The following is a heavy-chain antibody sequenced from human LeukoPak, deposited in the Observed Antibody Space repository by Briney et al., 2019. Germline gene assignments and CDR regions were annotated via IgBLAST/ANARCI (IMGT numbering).Heavy chain of an antibody. D-gene: IGHD6-13*01. CDR3: VKGGSSSHNWFDP. V-gene: IGHV3-30*02. J-gene: IGHJ5*02. Sequence: GGSLRLSCAASGFTFRDFGMHWVRQAPGKGLEWVAFIRNDGSKDYYPDSVKGRFPISRDNSRTALYLQMHSLRIEDTAVYYCVKGGSSSHNWFDPWGQGILVTVSS. CDR2: IRNDGSKD. CDR1: GFTFRDFG.